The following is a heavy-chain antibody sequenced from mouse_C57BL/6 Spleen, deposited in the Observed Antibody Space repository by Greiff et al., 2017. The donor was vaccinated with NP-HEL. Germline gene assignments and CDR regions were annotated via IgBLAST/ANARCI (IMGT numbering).Heavy chain of an antibody. CDR1: GYAFTNYL. CDR2: INPGSGGT. J-gene: IGHJ3*01. CDR3: ARSGDYDGFAY. V-gene: IGHV1-54*01. D-gene: IGHD2-4*01. Sequence: QVQLKQSGAELVRPGTSVKVSCKASGYAFTNYLIEWVKQRPGQGLEWIGVINPGSGGTNYNEKFKGKATLTADKSSSTAYMQLSSLTSEDSAVYFCARSGDYDGFAYWGQGTLVTVSA.